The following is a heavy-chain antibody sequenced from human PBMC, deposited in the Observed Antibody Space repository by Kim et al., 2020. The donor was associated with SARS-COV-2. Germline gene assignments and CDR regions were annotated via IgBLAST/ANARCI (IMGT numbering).Heavy chain of an antibody. CDR2: IGTAGDT. J-gene: IGHJ4*02. Sequence: GGSLRLSCAASGFTFSSYDMHWVRQATGKGLEWVSAIGTAGDTYYPGSVKGRFTISRENAKNSLYLQMNSLRAGDTAVYYCARGRHDSSGYYFDYWGQGTLVTVSS. CDR3: ARGRHDSSGYYFDY. CDR1: GFTFSSYD. V-gene: IGHV3-13*01. D-gene: IGHD3-22*01.